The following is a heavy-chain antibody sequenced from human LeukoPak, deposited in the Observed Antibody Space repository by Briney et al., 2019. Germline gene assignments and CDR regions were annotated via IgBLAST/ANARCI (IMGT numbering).Heavy chain of an antibody. CDR1: GYTFTGYY. Sequence: ASVKVSFKASGYTFTGYYMHWVRQAPGQGLEWMGWINPNTGDTDYVQNFQGRVTMTRDTSISTAYMELSRLRSDDTAVYYCARAYSSSFHAPLRYWGQGTLVTVSS. CDR2: INPNTGDT. J-gene: IGHJ4*02. V-gene: IGHV1-2*02. CDR3: ARAYSSSFHAPLRY. D-gene: IGHD6-6*01.